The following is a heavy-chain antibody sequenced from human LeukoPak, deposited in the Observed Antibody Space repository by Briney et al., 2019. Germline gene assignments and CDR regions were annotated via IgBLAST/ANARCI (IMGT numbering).Heavy chain of an antibody. V-gene: IGHV4-4*07. D-gene: IGHD3-22*01. CDR2: IYPTGSI. J-gene: IGHJ4*02. CDR1: GGSISSYY. CDR3: ARDPSTFSGYFDF. Sequence: SETLSFTCTVSGGSISSYYWSWIRQPAGKALEWIGRIYPTGSINYNPSLKSRVTMSVDTSKNQLSLKLTSLTAADTAVYFCARDPSTFSGYFDFWGQGTLVTVSS.